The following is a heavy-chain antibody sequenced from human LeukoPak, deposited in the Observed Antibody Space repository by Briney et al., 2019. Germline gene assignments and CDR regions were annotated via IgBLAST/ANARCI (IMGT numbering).Heavy chain of an antibody. J-gene: IGHJ3*02. CDR2: ISWNSGSI. D-gene: IGHD3-10*01. CDR3: ARVPHRAHNAFDI. Sequence: GGSLRLSCAASGFTFDDYAMHWVRQAPGKGLEWVSGISWNSGSIGYADSVKGRFTISRDNAKNSLYLQMNSLRAEDTAVYYCARVPHRAHNAFDIWGQGTMVTVSS. V-gene: IGHV3-9*01. CDR1: GFTFDDYA.